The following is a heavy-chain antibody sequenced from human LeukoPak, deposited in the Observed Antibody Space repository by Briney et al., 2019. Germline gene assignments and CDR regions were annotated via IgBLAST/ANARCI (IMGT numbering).Heavy chain of an antibody. CDR3: AREQFMIFGYYMDV. Sequence: PGGSLRLSCEASGFTFSSYSMNWVRQAPGKGLEWVSSISSSSSYIYYADSVKGRFTISRDNAKNSLYLQMNSLRAEDTAVYYCAREQFMIFGYYMDVWGKGTTVTVSS. V-gene: IGHV3-21*01. J-gene: IGHJ6*03. CDR1: GFTFSSYS. D-gene: IGHD3/OR15-3a*01. CDR2: ISSSSSYI.